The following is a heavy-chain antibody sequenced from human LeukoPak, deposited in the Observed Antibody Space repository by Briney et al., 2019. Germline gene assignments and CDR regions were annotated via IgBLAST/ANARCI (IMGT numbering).Heavy chain of an antibody. V-gene: IGHV1-24*01. CDR3: ATDGIAAANRPVGAPVYYYYYMDV. J-gene: IGHJ6*03. D-gene: IGHD1-26*01. Sequence: ASVKVSCKASGYTFTGYYMHWVRQAPGKGLEWMGGFDPEDGETIYAQKFQGRVTMTEDTSTDTAYMELSSLRSEDTAVYYCATDGIAAANRPVGAPVYYYYYMDVWGKGTTVTVSS. CDR2: FDPEDGET. CDR1: GYTFTGYY.